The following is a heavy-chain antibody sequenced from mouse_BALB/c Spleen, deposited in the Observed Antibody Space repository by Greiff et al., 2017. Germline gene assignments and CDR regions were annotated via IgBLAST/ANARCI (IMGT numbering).Heavy chain of an antibody. CDR2: IRNKANGYTT. J-gene: IGHJ3*01. CDR1: GFTFTDYY. Sequence: EVHLVESGGGLVQPGGSLRLSCATSGFTFTDYYMSWVRQPPGKALEWLGFIRNKANGYTTEYSASVKGRFTISRDNSQSILYLQMNTLRAEDSATYYCARGRAWFAYWGRGTLVTVSA. CDR3: ARGRAWFAY. V-gene: IGHV7-3*02.